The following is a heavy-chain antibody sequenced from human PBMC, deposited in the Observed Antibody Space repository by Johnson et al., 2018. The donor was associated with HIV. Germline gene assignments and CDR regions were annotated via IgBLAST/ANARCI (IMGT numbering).Heavy chain of an antibody. CDR3: ASPPSGYDFWDGPNIFDV. Sequence: EVQLVESGGGVVRPGGSLRLSCAASGFTFDDYGMSWVRQTPGKGLEWVSGINWNGGSTGYADSVKGRFTISRDNAKNSLYLQMNSLRPEDTAKYYCASPPSGYDFWDGPNIFDVWGQGTMVSVAS. CDR1: GFTFDDYG. V-gene: IGHV3-20*04. J-gene: IGHJ3*01. D-gene: IGHD3-3*01. CDR2: INWNGGST.